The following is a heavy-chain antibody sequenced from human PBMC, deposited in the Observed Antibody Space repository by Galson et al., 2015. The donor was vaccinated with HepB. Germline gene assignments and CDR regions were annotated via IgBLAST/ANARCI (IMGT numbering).Heavy chain of an antibody. CDR3: AKAGGPGFRGGITMIVVVHFDY. J-gene: IGHJ4*02. D-gene: IGHD3-22*01. V-gene: IGHV3-23*01. CDR2: ISGSGGST. Sequence: SLRLSCAASGFTFSSYAMSWVRQAPGKGLEWVSAISGSGGSTYYADSVKGRFTISRDNSKNTLYLQMNSLRAEDTAVYYCAKAGGPGFRGGITMIVVVHFDYWGQGTLVTVSS. CDR1: GFTFSSYA.